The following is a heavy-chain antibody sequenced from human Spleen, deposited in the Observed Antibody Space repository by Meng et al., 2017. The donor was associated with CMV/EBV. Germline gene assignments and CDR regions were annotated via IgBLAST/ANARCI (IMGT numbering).Heavy chain of an antibody. CDR2: IHPHRGDT. V-gene: IGHV1-2*02. CDR3: ALDSSGWYYADY. D-gene: IGHD6-13*01. Sequence: ASVKVSCKASGYTFTAHYFHWVRQAPGQGLEWMGWIHPHRGDTNYAQQFQGRVTLTRDTSINTGYMELTRLTSDDTAVYYCALDSSGWYYADYWGQGTLVTVSS. CDR1: GYTFTAHY. J-gene: IGHJ4*02.